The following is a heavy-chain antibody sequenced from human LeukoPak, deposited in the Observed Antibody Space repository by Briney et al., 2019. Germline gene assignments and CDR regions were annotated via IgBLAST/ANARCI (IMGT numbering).Heavy chain of an antibody. V-gene: IGHV3-23*01. CDR1: GFAFSSLS. CDR3: ATGAASSGWLSHAH. J-gene: IGHJ4*02. CDR2: ISARADNT. Sequence: PGGSLRLSCVASGFAFSSLSMSWVRRAPGKGLEWVSDISARADNTHYADSVKGRFIIFRDNSKNTVCLQMNSLTVENTAVYYCATGAASSGWLSHAHWGQGTLVTVSS. D-gene: IGHD6-13*01.